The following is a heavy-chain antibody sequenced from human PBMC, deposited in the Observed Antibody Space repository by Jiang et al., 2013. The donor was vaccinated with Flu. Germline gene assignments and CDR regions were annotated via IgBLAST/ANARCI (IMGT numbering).Heavy chain of an antibody. J-gene: IGHJ4*02. CDR3: AKVRPEYDSSGYYYFDY. CDR2: ISGSGGST. D-gene: IGHD3-22*01. V-gene: IGHV3-23*01. Sequence: LVQPGGSLRLSCAASGFTFSSYAMSWVRQAPGKGLEWVSAISGSGGSTYYADSVKGRFTISRDNSKNTLYLQMNSLRAEDTAVYYCAKVRPEYDSSGYYYFDYWGQGTLVTVSS. CDR1: GFTFSSYA.